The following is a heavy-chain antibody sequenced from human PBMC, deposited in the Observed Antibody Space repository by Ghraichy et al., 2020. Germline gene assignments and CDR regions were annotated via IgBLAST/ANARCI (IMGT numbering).Heavy chain of an antibody. CDR2: INPNSGGT. V-gene: IGHV1-2*02. Sequence: ASVKVSCKASGYTFTGYYMHWVRQAPGQGLEWMGWINPNSGGTNYAQKFQGRVTMTRDTSISTAYMELSRLRSDDTAVYYCARDRRPRGAMVRGVMGGWFDPWGQGTLVTVSS. CDR3: ARDRRPRGAMVRGVMGGWFDP. D-gene: IGHD3-10*01. CDR1: GYTFTGYY. J-gene: IGHJ5*02.